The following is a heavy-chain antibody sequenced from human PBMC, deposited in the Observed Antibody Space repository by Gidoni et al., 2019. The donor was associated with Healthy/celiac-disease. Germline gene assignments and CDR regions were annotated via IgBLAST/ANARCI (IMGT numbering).Heavy chain of an antibody. Sequence: QVQLVQSGAEVKKPGASVKVSCKASGYTFTSYYMHWVRQAPGQGLEWMGIINPSGGSTSYAQKFKGRVTMTRDTSTSTVYMELSSLRSEDTAVYYCARDLRADCSGGSCRTFDYWGQGTLVTVSS. D-gene: IGHD2-15*01. CDR1: GYTFTSYY. V-gene: IGHV1-46*01. J-gene: IGHJ4*02. CDR2: INPSGGST. CDR3: ARDLRADCSGGSCRTFDY.